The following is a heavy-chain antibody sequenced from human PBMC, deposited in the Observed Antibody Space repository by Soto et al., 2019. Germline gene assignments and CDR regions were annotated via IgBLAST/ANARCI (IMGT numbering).Heavy chain of an antibody. CDR2: IYYSGST. V-gene: IGHV4-61*08. CDR1: GASIRNGGYY. Sequence: PSETLSLTCSVSGASIRNGGYYWSWIRQPPGKGLEWIGYIYYSGSTNYKPSLKSRVTISVDTSKNQFSLKLSSVTAADTAVYYCARMLIRMGDDYYYYGMDVWGQGTTVTVSS. J-gene: IGHJ6*02. D-gene: IGHD1-26*01. CDR3: ARMLIRMGDDYYYYGMDV.